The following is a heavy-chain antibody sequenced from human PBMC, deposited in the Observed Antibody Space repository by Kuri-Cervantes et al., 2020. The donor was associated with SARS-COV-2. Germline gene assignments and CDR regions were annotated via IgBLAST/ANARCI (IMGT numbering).Heavy chain of an antibody. CDR1: GYTFSTYD. Sequence: ASVKVSCKASGYTFSTYDINWVRQVSGQGLEWMGWMNPGTGNSGHAQYVRGRVTMTRDTSISTAYMELSRLRADDTAVYSCARAPGSGDDYGCDYWGQGTLVTVSS. J-gene: IGHJ4*02. CDR3: ARAPGSGDDYGCDY. D-gene: IGHD5-12*01. V-gene: IGHV1-8*02. CDR2: MNPGTGNS.